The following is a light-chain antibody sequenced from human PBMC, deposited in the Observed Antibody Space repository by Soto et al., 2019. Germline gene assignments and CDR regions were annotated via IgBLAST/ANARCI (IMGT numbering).Light chain of an antibody. CDR3: SSDTSSSTVV. J-gene: IGLJ2*01. CDR2: DVS. Sequence: QSALTQPASVSGSPGQSITISCTGTSSDVGGYNYVSWYQQHPGKAPKLMICDVSNRPSGVSNRFSGSKSGNTASLTISGLQAEDEADYYCSSDTSSSTVVFGGGTKLTVL. CDR1: SSDVGGYNY. V-gene: IGLV2-14*01.